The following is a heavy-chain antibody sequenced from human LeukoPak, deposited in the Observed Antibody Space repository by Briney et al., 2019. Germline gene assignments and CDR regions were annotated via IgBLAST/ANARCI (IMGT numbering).Heavy chain of an antibody. Sequence: PSETLSLTCTVSGGSISTYYWSWIRQPPGKGLEWIGYMYNSGSTYYNPSLKSRVTISVDTSKNQFSLKLSSVTAADTAVYYCARYRRRLWFGESEMGWFDPWGQGTLVTVSS. CDR2: MYNSGST. J-gene: IGHJ5*02. CDR1: GGSISTYY. D-gene: IGHD3-10*01. CDR3: ARYRRRLWFGESEMGWFDP. V-gene: IGHV4-59*12.